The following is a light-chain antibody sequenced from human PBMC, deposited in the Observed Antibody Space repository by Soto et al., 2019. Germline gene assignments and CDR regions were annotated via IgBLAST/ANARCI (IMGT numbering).Light chain of an antibody. CDR2: DDT. J-gene: IGLJ1*01. CDR3: QVWDSAGDHYV. CDR1: NIGSKR. Sequence: SYELTQPPSVSVAPGQTASIACGGSNIGSKRVHWYQQRPGQAPVLVVYDDTYRPSGIPERFSGSNSGNTATLTISRVEAGDEADYHCQVWDSAGDHYVFGTGTKLT. V-gene: IGLV3-21*02.